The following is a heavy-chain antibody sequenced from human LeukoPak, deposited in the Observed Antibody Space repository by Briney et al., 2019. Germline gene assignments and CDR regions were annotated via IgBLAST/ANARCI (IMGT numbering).Heavy chain of an antibody. CDR2: IYSSGST. V-gene: IGHV4-59*01. Sequence: PSETLSLTCTVSGASISGFYWSWIRQPPGRGLEWIGYIYSSGSTNYNPSLKSRVTISVDTSNNQFSLNLTSVTAADTAVYYCARGDHSSSSGCCFDFWGQGTLVTVSS. CDR3: ARGDHSSSSGCCFDF. CDR1: GASISGFY. J-gene: IGHJ4*02. D-gene: IGHD6-6*01.